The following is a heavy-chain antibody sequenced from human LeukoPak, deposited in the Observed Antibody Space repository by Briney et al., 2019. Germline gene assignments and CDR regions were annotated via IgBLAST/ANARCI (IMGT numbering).Heavy chain of an antibody. CDR3: ARRGFDP. Sequence: SETLSLTCAVYGGTFSGYYWSWIRQPPGKGLEWIGEINHSGSTNYNPSLKSRVTISVDTSKNQFSLKLSSVTAADTAVYYCARRGFDPWGQGTLVTVSS. CDR2: INHSGST. J-gene: IGHJ5*02. V-gene: IGHV4-34*01. CDR1: GGTFSGYY.